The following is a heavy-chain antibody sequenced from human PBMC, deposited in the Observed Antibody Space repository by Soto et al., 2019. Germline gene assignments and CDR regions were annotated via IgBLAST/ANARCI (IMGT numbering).Heavy chain of an antibody. D-gene: IGHD6-19*01. CDR1: GFTFSSYG. J-gene: IGHJ4*02. Sequence: QVQLVESGGGVVQPGRSLRLSCAASGFTFSSYGMHWVRQAPGKGLEWVAVISYDGSNKYYADSVKGRFTISRDNSKNPLYLQMNSLRAEDTAVYYCAKDRGGQQWLVQDYWGQGTLVTVSS. CDR2: ISYDGSNK. CDR3: AKDRGGQQWLVQDY. V-gene: IGHV3-30*18.